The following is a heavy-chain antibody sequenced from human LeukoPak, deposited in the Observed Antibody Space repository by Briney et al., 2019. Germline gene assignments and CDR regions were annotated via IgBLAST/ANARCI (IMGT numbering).Heavy chain of an antibody. V-gene: IGHV1-46*01. CDR3: ARNPVTTKYFDD. J-gene: IGHJ4*02. CDR1: GYTFTIDY. Sequence: ASVKVSCTPSGYTFTIDYMQWVRQAPGQGLEWMGIINPSGGSTRYAQKFQGRVTMTRDTSTSTVYMELSSLRSEDTAVYYCARNPVTTKYFDDWGQETLVTVSS. D-gene: IGHD4-17*01. CDR2: INPSGGST.